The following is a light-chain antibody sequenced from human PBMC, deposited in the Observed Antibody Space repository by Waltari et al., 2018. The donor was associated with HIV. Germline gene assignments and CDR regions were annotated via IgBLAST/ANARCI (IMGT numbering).Light chain of an antibody. CDR2: WAS. V-gene: IGKV4-1*01. CDR3: QQYYSTPPT. Sequence: DIVMTQSPDSLALSLGERATINCVSSQSISYSSRYMHYLAWYQQKPGQSPKLLIYWASTRDSGVPDRFSGSGYGTDFTLTIDCLQSEDVAVYFCQQYYSTPPTFGRGTKVEIK. J-gene: IGKJ1*01. CDR1: QSISYSSRYMHY.